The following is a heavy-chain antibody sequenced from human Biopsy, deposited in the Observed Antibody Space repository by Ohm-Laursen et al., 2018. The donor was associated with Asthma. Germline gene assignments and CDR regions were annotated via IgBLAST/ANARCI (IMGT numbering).Heavy chain of an antibody. Sequence: PSETLSLTCSVSGGSVSSDKYYWSWIRQPPGKGLEWIAYIFYSGVTNYNPALKSRVAQSIDTSKSQFSLRLNSLSAADTAVYYCARGTIVAGIDYWGRGTLVTVSS. V-gene: IGHV4-61*01. CDR2: IFYSGVT. D-gene: IGHD5-12*01. CDR3: ARGTIVAGIDY. J-gene: IGHJ4*02. CDR1: GGSVSSDKYY.